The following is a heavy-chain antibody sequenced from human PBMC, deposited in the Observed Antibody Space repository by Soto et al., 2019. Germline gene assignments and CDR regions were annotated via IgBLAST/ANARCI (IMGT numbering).Heavy chain of an antibody. CDR3: AREIIAVTGYYYYGMDV. CDR2: ISYDGNNK. CDR1: GFTISTYG. Sequence: PGGSLRLSCAASGFTISTYGMHWVRQAPGKGLEWVAVISYDGNNKYYGDSVEGRFTISRDNPRNTIYLQLNSLRTGDTAVYYCAREIIAVTGYYYYGMDVWGQGTTVTVSS. V-gene: IGHV3-30*03. D-gene: IGHD6-19*01. J-gene: IGHJ6*02.